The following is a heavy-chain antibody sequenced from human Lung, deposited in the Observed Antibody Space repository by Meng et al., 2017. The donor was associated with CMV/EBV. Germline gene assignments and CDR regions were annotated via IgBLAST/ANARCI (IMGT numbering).Heavy chain of an antibody. Sequence: GESLKISCAASGFTFSNAWMSWVRQAPGKGLEWVGRIKSKTDGETTDYAAPVKGRFTISRDDSKNTLYLQMNSLKTEDTAVYYCTTVPYDYGDYVSDYWGQGTLVTVSS. CDR1: GFTFSNAW. V-gene: IGHV3-15*01. J-gene: IGHJ4*02. CDR2: IKSKTDGETT. D-gene: IGHD4-17*01. CDR3: TTVPYDYGDYVSDY.